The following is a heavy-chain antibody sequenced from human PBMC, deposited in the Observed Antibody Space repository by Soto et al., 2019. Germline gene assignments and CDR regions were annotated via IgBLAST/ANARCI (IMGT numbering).Heavy chain of an antibody. Sequence: QVQLVESGGGVVQPGRSLRLSCAASGFTFSSYAMHWVRQAPGKGLEWVAVISYDGSNKYYADSMKGRFTISRDNSKNTLYLQMNSLRAEDTAVYYCARDYGDYDDYYYGMDVWGQGTTVTVSS. D-gene: IGHD4-17*01. CDR1: GFTFSSYA. CDR2: ISYDGSNK. J-gene: IGHJ6*02. V-gene: IGHV3-30-3*01. CDR3: ARDYGDYDDYYYGMDV.